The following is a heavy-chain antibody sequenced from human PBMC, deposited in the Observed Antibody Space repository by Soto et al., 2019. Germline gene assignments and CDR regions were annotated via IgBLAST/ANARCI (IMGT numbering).Heavy chain of an antibody. CDR3: ARGGGVYYFDY. Sequence: QVQLQESGPGLVKPSETLSLTCTVSGGSISSYYWSWIRQPPGKGLEWIGYIYYSGITDYNPSLKSRVTISGDTSKSRFSLKRSSVTAADTAVYYCARGGGVYYFDYWGQGTLVTVSS. D-gene: IGHD2-8*02. J-gene: IGHJ4*02. V-gene: IGHV4-59*01. CDR2: IYYSGIT. CDR1: GGSISSYY.